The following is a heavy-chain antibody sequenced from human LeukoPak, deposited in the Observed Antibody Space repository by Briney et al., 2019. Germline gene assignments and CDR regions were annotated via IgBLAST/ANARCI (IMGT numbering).Heavy chain of an antibody. V-gene: IGHV3-74*01. CDR3: ATVTSGH. CDR2: INPEGTST. Sequence: GGSLRLSCAASGIIISSNYMQWVRQAPGKGLVWVSRINPEGTSTTYAYSVKGRFTISRDNAKNTVYLQMNSLRAEHTAVYYCATVTSGHWGQGILVTVSS. D-gene: IGHD4-17*01. CDR1: GIIISSNY. J-gene: IGHJ4*02.